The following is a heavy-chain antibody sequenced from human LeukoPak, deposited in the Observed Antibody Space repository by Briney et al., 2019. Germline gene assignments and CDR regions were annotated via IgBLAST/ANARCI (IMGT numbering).Heavy chain of an antibody. J-gene: IGHJ3*02. CDR1: GFTFSSYS. CDR2: ISSSSYI. V-gene: IGHV3-21*01. D-gene: IGHD1-1*01. Sequence: PGGSLRLSCAASGFTFSSYSMNWVRQAPGKGLEWVSSISSSSYIYYADSVKGRFTISRDNAKNSLYLQMNSPRAEDTAVYYCAGGTELERRDAFDIWGQGTMVTVSS. CDR3: AGGTELERRDAFDI.